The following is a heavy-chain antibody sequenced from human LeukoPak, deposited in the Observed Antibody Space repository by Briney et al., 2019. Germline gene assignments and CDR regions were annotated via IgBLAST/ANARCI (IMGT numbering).Heavy chain of an antibody. CDR2: IYPGDSVT. D-gene: IGHD2-2*01. CDR1: GYSFTSYW. Sequence: GESLKISCLGSGYSFTSYWIAWVHQMPGKGLEWMGIIYPGDSVTRYSPSFQGQVTISADKSISTAYLQWSSLKASDTAMYYCARRYCSGTSCYYFDYWGQGTLVTVSS. V-gene: IGHV5-51*07. J-gene: IGHJ4*02. CDR3: ARRYCSGTSCYYFDY.